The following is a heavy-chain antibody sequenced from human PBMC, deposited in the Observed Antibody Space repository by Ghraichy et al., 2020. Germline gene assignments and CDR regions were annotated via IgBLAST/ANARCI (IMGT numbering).Heavy chain of an antibody. CDR1: GFTFISYD. CDR2: ISSSSSYI. D-gene: IGHD2-15*01. J-gene: IGHJ3*02. CDR3: AREPGYCSGGRCFGDAFDI. V-gene: IGHV3-21*01. Sequence: GESLNISCVVFGFTFISYDMNWVRQAPGKGLEWVSYISSSSSYIYYADSVEGRFTISRDNYKNSLFLQMNSLRAEDTAMYYCAREPGYCSGGRCFGDAFDIWGQGTMVTGSS.